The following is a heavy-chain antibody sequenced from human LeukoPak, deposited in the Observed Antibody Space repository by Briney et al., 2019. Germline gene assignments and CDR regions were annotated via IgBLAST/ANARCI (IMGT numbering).Heavy chain of an antibody. D-gene: IGHD3-10*01. CDR3: ARGHLTMVRGVIRNWFDP. CDR2: ISYSRST. CDR1: GDSITNDDFY. Sequence: PSQTLSLTCNVSGDSITNDDFYWSWIRQPPGKGLEWIGYISYSRSTHYNPSLESRVIISVDTSKNQFSLKLTTVTAADTAVYYCARGHLTMVRGVIRNWFDPWGQGTLVTVSS. V-gene: IGHV4-30-4*08. J-gene: IGHJ5*02.